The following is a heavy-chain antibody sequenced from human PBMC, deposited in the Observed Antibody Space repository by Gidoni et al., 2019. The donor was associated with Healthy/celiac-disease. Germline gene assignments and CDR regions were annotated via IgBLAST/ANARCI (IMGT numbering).Heavy chain of an antibody. CDR2: IDPSDSYT. Sequence: LVQSLRISCKGSGYSFTSYWISWVRQMPGKGLEWMGRIDPSDSYTNYSPSFQGHVTISADKSISTAYLQWSSLKASDTAMYYCAREVVVVPAASYYYGMDVWGQGTTVTVSS. CDR3: AREVVVVPAASYYYGMDV. CDR1: GYSFTSYW. V-gene: IGHV5-10-1*01. J-gene: IGHJ6*02. D-gene: IGHD2-2*01.